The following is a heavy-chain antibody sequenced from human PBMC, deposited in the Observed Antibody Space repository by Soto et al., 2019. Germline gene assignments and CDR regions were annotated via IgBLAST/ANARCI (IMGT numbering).Heavy chain of an antibody. Sequence: DVQLVESGGGLVQPGRSLRLSCAASGFTFDDYAMHWVRQAPGKGLEWVSGISWNSGSIGYADSVKGRFTISRDNAKNSLYLQMNSLRAEDTALYYCAKDMGSSWLDYWGQGTLVTVSS. CDR1: GFTFDDYA. CDR3: AKDMGSSWLDY. CDR2: ISWNSGSI. V-gene: IGHV3-9*01. J-gene: IGHJ4*02. D-gene: IGHD6-13*01.